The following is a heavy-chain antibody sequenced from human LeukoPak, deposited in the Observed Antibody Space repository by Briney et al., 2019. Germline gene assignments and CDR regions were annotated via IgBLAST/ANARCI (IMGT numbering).Heavy chain of an antibody. V-gene: IGHV3-73*01. CDR3: TRQGLPEEY. CDR2: IRSKANSYAT. Sequence: PGGSLRLSCAASGFTFSGSAMHWVRQASGKGLEWVGRIRSKANSYATAYAASVKGRFTISRDDSKNTAYLQMNSLKTEDTAVYYCTRQGLPEEYWGRGTLVTVSS. J-gene: IGHJ4*02. CDR1: GFTFSGSA.